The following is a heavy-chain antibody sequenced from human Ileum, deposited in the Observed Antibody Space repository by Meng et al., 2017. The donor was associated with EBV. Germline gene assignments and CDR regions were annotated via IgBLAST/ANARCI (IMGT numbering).Heavy chain of an antibody. J-gene: IGHJ4*02. D-gene: IGHD3-10*01. CDR3: ARGYGSGRDYFDY. V-gene: IGHV4-4*02. Sequence: QSAPVLWHLSGSLSLPCACSGGSISSSTWWNWVRQPPGKGLEWIGEIYYSGSTIYNPSLKSRVTISVDKSKNLFSLKLSSVTAADTAVYYCARGYGSGRDYFDYWGQGTLVTVSS. CDR2: IYYSGST. CDR1: GGSISSSTW.